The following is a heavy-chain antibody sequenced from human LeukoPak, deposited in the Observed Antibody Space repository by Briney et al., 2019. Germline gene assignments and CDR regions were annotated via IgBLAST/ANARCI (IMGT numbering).Heavy chain of an antibody. CDR2: IKSKTDGGTT. J-gene: IGHJ4*02. CDR1: GFTFSNAW. V-gene: IGHV3-15*01. D-gene: IGHD6-13*01. Sequence: VGSLRLSCAASGFTFSNAWMSWVRQAPGKGLEWVGRIKSKTDGGTTDYAAPVKGRFTISRDDSKNTLYLRMNSLKTEDTAVYYCTTDRSSSSWYPDYWGQGTLVSVSS. CDR3: TTDRSSSSWYPDY.